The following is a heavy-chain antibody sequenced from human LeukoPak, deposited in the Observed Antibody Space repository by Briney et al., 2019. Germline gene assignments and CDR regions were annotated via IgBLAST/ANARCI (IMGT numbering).Heavy chain of an antibody. CDR1: GSSISSYY. CDR3: ARGHIEVAGTLDY. CDR2: IHNSGST. J-gene: IGHJ4*02. D-gene: IGHD6-13*01. Sequence: PSETLSLTCTVSGSSISSYYWSCIRQPPGKGLEWIGYIHNSGSTNYNPSLKSRVTLSVDTSKNQFSLRLTSVTAADTAVYYCARGHIEVAGTLDYWGQGSLVTVSS. V-gene: IGHV4-59*01.